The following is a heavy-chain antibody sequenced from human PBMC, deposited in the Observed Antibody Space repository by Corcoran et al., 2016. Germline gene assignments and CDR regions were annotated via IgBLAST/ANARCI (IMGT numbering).Heavy chain of an antibody. V-gene: IGHV4-39*01. CDR3: AIVVVPNCYFDL. D-gene: IGHD3-22*01. CDR1: GGSISSSSYY. J-gene: IGHJ2*01. Sequence: QLQLQESGPGLVKPSETLSLTCTVSGGSISSSSYYWGWIRQPPGKGLEWIGSIYYSGSTYYNPSLKSRVTITVDTSKNQFSLQRSSVTAADTAVYYCAIVVVPNCYFDLWGRGTLVTVSS. CDR2: IYYSGST.